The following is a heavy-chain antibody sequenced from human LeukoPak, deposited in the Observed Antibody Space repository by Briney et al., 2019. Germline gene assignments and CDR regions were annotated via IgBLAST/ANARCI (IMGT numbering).Heavy chain of an antibody. V-gene: IGHV4-39*07. CDR3: ARDRRYDFWSGYYTGGTFDY. J-gene: IGHJ4*02. CDR2: IYYSGST. D-gene: IGHD3-3*01. Sequence: SETLSLTCTVSGGSISSSSYYWGWIRQPPGKGLVWIGSIYYSGSTYYNPSLKSRVTISVDTSKNQFSLKLSSVTAADTAVYYCARDRRYDFWSGYYTGGTFDYWGQGTLVTVSS. CDR1: GGSISSSSYY.